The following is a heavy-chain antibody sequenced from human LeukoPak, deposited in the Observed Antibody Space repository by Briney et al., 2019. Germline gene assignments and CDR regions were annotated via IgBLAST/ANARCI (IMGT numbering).Heavy chain of an antibody. CDR3: AKRGVVIRVILVGFHKQANCFDS. J-gene: IGHJ4*02. V-gene: IGHV3-23*01. Sequence: GGSLRLSCAVSGISLSNYGMSWVRQAPGKGLQLVAGISDSGGTTKYADSVKGRFTISRDNPRNTLYLQMSSLRPEDTAVYFCAKRGVVIRVILVGFHKQANCFDSWGQGVLVTVSS. D-gene: IGHD3-22*01. CDR1: GISLSNYG. CDR2: ISDSGGTT.